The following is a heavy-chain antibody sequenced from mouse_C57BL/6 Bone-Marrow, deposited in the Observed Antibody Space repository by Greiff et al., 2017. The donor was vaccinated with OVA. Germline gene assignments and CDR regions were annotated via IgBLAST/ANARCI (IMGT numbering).Heavy chain of an antibody. Sequence: EVQRVESGGGLVKPGGSLKLSCAASGFSFSDYGMHWVRQAPEKGLEWVAYISSGSSTNYYADTVEGRIAISRDNAKNTLFLQMTSLGYEDTAMYYCARPEGSYWGQGTLVTVSA. V-gene: IGHV5-17*01. CDR2: ISSGSSTN. J-gene: IGHJ3*01. CDR3: ARPEGSY. CDR1: GFSFSDYG.